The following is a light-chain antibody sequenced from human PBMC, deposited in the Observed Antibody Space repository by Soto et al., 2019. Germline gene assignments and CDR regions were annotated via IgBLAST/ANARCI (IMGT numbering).Light chain of an antibody. CDR3: CSNAAGSTYV. CDR1: SSDVGSHNL. V-gene: IGLV2-23*01. CDR2: EAS. Sequence: QSVLTQPASVSGSPGQSITISCTGTSSDVGSHNLVSWYQQFPGKAPKLIIFEASKRPSGVSKRFSGSKSGSTASLTISGLHAEDEADYYCCSNAAGSTYVFGSGTKVTVL. J-gene: IGLJ1*01.